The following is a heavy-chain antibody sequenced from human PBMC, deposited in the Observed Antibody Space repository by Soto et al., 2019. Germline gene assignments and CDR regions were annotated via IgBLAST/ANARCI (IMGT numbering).Heavy chain of an antibody. CDR3: ARRIRYYYGSGSYELYYYGMDV. D-gene: IGHD3-10*01. Sequence: GESLKISCKGSGYSFTSYWIGWMRQMPGKGLEWMGIIYPGDSDTRYSPSFQGQVTISADKSISTAYLQWSSLKASDTAMYYCARRIRYYYGSGSYELYYYGMDVWGQGTTVTVSS. CDR1: GYSFTSYW. J-gene: IGHJ6*02. CDR2: IYPGDSDT. V-gene: IGHV5-51*01.